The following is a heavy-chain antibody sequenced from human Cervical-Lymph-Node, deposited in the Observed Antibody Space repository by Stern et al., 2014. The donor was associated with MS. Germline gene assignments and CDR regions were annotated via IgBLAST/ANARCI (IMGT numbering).Heavy chain of an antibody. CDR3: ARTVRYGDYVPDAFDI. V-gene: IGHV4-30-2*01. D-gene: IGHD4-17*01. Sequence: VQLVESGSGLVRPSQTLSLTCAVSGGSISGGGYSWSWIRQPPGKGLEWIGYIYDGGSAYYNPSLKSRVTISVDRSKNQFSLKVSDMTDADTAVYYCARTVRYGDYVPDAFDIWGQGTMVTVSS. J-gene: IGHJ3*02. CDR2: IYDGGSA. CDR1: GGSISGGGYS.